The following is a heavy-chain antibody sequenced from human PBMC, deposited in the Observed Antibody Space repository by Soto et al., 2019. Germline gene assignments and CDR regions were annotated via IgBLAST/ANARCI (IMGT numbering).Heavy chain of an antibody. D-gene: IGHD4-17*01. J-gene: IGHJ6*02. CDR2: IIPVFGTA. CDR1: GGTLSNYG. Sequence: QVQLVQSGAEVKKPGSSVKVSCKASGGTLSNYGISWVRQAPGQGLEWMGGIIPVFGTANYAQKFQGRGTITADESTGTVYREVSSLRSEDTAVYYCARGDATKIVVTTYYGMDVWGQGTTVTVSS. V-gene: IGHV1-69*12. CDR3: ARGDATKIVVTTYYGMDV.